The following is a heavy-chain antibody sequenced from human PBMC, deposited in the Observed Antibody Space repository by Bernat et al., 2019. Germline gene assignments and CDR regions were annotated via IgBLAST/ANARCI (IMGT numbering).Heavy chain of an antibody. D-gene: IGHD2-15*01. J-gene: IGHJ4*02. CDR3: AKKTGGLRNPFDY. CDR1: GFTFSSYA. Sequence: EVQLLESGGGLVQPGGSLRLSCAASGFTFSSYAMTWVRQAPGTGLEWVSAITESGGSAYYADSVKGRFTISRDNSKNRMYLQMNSLRAEDTAVYYCAKKTGGLRNPFDYWGQGTLVTVSS. CDR2: ITESGGSA. V-gene: IGHV3-23*01.